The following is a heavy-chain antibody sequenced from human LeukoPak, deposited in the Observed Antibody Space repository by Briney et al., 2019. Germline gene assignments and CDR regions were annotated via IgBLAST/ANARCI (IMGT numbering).Heavy chain of an antibody. CDR1: GGSISSSNW. CDR3: ARDGISSSSPAFDY. Sequence: SETLSLTCAVSGGSISSSNWWSWVRQPPGKGLEWIGEIYHSGSTNYNPSLKSRVTISVDTSKNQFSLKLSSVTAADTAVYYCARDGISSSSPAFDYWGQGTLVTVSS. J-gene: IGHJ4*02. CDR2: IYHSGST. V-gene: IGHV4-4*02. D-gene: IGHD6-6*01.